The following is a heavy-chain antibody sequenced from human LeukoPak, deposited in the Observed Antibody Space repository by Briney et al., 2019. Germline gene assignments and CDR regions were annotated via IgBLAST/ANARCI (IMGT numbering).Heavy chain of an antibody. CDR1: GGSISSYY. Sequence: SETLSLTCTVSGGSISSYYWSWIRQPAGKGLEWIGRIHTSGSTNYNPSLKSRVTMSADTPKNQFYLKLSSVTAADTAVYYCARDGYYYDSSGLYYFDYWGQGTLVTVSS. CDR2: IHTSGST. J-gene: IGHJ4*02. CDR3: ARDGYYYDSSGLYYFDY. V-gene: IGHV4-4*07. D-gene: IGHD3-22*01.